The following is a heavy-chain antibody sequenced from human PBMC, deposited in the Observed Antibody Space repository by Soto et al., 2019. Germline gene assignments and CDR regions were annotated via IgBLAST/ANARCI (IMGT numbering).Heavy chain of an antibody. V-gene: IGHV3-23*01. Sequence: EVQLLESGGGLVQPGGSLRLSCAVSGFTFSNYAVGWVGQAPGMGLEWVSSIFGGGGDTYYTDSVKGRFTISRDSSENTVFLQMNSLRAEDTALYYCAKYGSKSSPHYLDYWGQGTLVTVSS. J-gene: IGHJ4*02. CDR2: IFGGGGDT. D-gene: IGHD6-13*01. CDR3: AKYGSKSSPHYLDY. CDR1: GFTFSNYA.